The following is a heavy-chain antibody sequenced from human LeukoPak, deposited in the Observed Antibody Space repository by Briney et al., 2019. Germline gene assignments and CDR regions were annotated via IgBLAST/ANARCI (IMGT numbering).Heavy chain of an antibody. J-gene: IGHJ2*01. CDR3: ATSVTRRRLDWFIDL. V-gene: IGHV3-11*04. CDR1: GFTFRDYY. D-gene: IGHD4-17*01. CDR2: ISSSAGTI. Sequence: GGSLRLSCAASGFTFRDYYMSWIRQAPGKGLEWISYISSSAGTIHYVDSVKGRFTISRDNAKNSLYLQMDSLRVEDTAVYYCATSVTRRRLDWFIDLWGLGTLVSVSS.